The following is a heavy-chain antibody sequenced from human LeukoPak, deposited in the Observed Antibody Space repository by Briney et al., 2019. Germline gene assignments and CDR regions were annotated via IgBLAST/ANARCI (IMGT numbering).Heavy chain of an antibody. V-gene: IGHV3-23*01. CDR3: AKIAVTGLWYFDY. J-gene: IGHJ4*02. CDR2: LSRTGSDT. D-gene: IGHD6-19*01. Sequence: GGSLRLSCAASGFTFSGHGMSWVRQAPGRGLEWVSSLSRTGSDTYYADSVKGRYTVSRDNSKSTLYLQMDSVRVEDTAVYYCAKIAVTGLWYFDYWGQGTLVTVSS. CDR1: GFTFSGHG.